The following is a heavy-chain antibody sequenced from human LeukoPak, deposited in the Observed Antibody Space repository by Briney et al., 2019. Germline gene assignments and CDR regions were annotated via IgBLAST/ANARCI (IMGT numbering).Heavy chain of an antibody. CDR3: ARGREFHYDRSDYRYFFDY. CDR1: GGSVSGYY. CDR2: IYYTGTT. J-gene: IGHJ4*02. V-gene: IGHV4-59*02. D-gene: IGHD3-22*01. Sequence: PSETLSLTCTVSGGSVSGYYWSWIRQPPGKGLEWIGYIYYTGTTNYNPSLKSRVTISVDTSRNQFSLNLRSVTAADTAVYYCARGREFHYDRSDYRYFFDYWGQGTLLTVSS.